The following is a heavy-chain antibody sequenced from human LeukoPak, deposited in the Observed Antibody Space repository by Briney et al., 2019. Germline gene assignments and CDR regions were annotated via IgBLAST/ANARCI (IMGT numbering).Heavy chain of an antibody. CDR1: GFSFSNAW. D-gene: IGHD6-25*01. CDR2: ISVDSNYL. CDR3: AKDESPRIAADNY. V-gene: IGHV3-21*04. Sequence: PGGSLRLSCAASGFSFSNAWMSWVRQAPGKGLEWVSSISVDSNYLYYVDSLRRRFTVSRDNTKNSLYLQMNSLRAEDTAVYYCAKDESPRIAADNYWGQGTLVTVSS. J-gene: IGHJ4*02.